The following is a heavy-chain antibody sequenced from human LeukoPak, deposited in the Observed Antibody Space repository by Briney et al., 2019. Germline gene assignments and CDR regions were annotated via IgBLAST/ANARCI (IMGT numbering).Heavy chain of an antibody. D-gene: IGHD3-10*01. J-gene: IGHJ4*02. V-gene: IGHV1-18*01. Sequence: GASVKVSCKASGYTFTSYGTSWVRQAPGQGLEWMGWISAYNGNTNYAQKLQGRVTMTTDTSTSTAYMELRSLRSDDTAVYYCAREFSASYYYGSGSYFYWGQGTLVTVSS. CDR1: GYTFTSYG. CDR2: ISAYNGNT. CDR3: AREFSASYYYGSGSYFY.